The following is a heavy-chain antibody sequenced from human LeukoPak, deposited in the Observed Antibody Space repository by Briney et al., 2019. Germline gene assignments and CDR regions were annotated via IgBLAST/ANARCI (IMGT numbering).Heavy chain of an antibody. V-gene: IGHV4-39*01. Sequence: SETLSLTCTVSGGSISSSSYYWGWIRQPPGKGLEWIGSIYYSGSTYYNPSLKSRVTISADTSKNQFSLTLGSVSATDTAVYYCVSPRGFSYGYFDYWGQGTLVTVSS. CDR2: IYYSGST. J-gene: IGHJ4*02. CDR1: GGSISSSSYY. CDR3: VSPRGFSYGYFDY. D-gene: IGHD5-18*01.